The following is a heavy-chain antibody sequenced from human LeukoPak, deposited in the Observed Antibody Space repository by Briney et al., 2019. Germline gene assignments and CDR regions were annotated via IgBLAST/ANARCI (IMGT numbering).Heavy chain of an antibody. V-gene: IGHV3-33*01. J-gene: IGHJ4*01. D-gene: IGHD6-13*01. Sequence: GGSLRLSCAASGFTFSSYGMHWVRQAPGKGLEWVAVIWYDGSNKYYADSVKGRFTISRDNPKNTLYLQMNSLRAEDTAVYYCARAPLAAAGTGAVYFFDYWGHGTLVTVSS. CDR1: GFTFSSYG. CDR3: ARAPLAAAGTGAVYFFDY. CDR2: IWYDGSNK.